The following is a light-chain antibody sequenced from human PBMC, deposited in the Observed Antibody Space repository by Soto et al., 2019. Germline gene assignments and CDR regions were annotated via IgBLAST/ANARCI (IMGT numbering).Light chain of an antibody. CDR2: LGS. J-gene: IGKJ1*01. CDR3: MQALQTPWT. V-gene: IGKV2-28*01. CDR1: QSLLHTNGYNY. Sequence: DIVMTQSPLSLPVTPGEPASISCRSSQSLLHTNGYNYLDWYLQKPGQSPQLLIYLGSNRASGVPDRFSGSGSGTDFTLKISRVEAEYVGVYYRMQALQTPWTFGQGTKVQI.